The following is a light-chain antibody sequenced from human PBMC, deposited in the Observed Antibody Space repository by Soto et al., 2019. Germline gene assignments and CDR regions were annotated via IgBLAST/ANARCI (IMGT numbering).Light chain of an antibody. CDR1: SSDVGGYNS. Sequence: QSVLTQPASVSRSPGQSITISCTGTSSDVGGYNSVSWYQHHPGKAPKLMIYNVYNRPSGVFHRFSGSKSGSTASLTISGLQADDEADYYCSSYTYSSTYLFGTGTKLTVL. V-gene: IGLV2-14*03. CDR2: NVY. CDR3: SSYTYSSTYL. J-gene: IGLJ1*01.